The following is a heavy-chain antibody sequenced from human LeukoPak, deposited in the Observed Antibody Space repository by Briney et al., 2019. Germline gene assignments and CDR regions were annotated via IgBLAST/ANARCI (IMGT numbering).Heavy chain of an antibody. CDR2: MSGSGGST. CDR1: GFAFSTDA. D-gene: IGHD4-11*01. J-gene: IGHJ4*02. CDR3: AIRQQLLSGPLDH. V-gene: IGHV3-23*01. Sequence: GGSLRLSCAASGFAFSTDAMSWVRQTPGRGLERVSSMSGSGGSTYYADSVKGRFTISRDNSKNTLHLQMNSLRVEDTAVYYCAIRQQLLSGPLDHWGQGTLVTVSS.